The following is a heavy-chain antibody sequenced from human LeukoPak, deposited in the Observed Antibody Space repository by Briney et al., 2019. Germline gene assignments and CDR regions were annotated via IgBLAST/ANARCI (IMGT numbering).Heavy chain of an antibody. CDR3: ATEGPEAPNGIYYFDY. Sequence: ASVKVSCKAFGGTFSSYAISWVRQAPGQGLEWMGGIIPIFGTASYAQKFQGRVTITTDESTSTAYMELSSLRSEDTAVYYCATEGPEAPNGIYYFDYWGQGTLVTVSS. CDR1: GGTFSSYA. D-gene: IGHD2-8*01. V-gene: IGHV1-69*05. J-gene: IGHJ4*02. CDR2: IIPIFGTA.